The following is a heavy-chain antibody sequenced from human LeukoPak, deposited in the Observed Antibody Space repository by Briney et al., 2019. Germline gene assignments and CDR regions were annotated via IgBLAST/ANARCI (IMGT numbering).Heavy chain of an antibody. Sequence: GGSLRLSCAASGFNFIDYSMNWVRQAPGKGLVWISYIGISSGNTKYADSVKGRFTISRDKARNSLYLQMNSLRVEDTAMYYCARDHRYAFDNWGHGTLVTVSS. D-gene: IGHD5-12*01. CDR2: IGISSGNT. V-gene: IGHV3-48*01. J-gene: IGHJ4*01. CDR1: GFNFIDYS. CDR3: ARDHRYAFDN.